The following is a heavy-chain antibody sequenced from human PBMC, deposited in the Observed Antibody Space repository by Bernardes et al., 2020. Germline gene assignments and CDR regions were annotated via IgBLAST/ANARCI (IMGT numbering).Heavy chain of an antibody. D-gene: IGHD3-9*01. CDR2: ISSSSSTI. CDR1: GFTFSSYS. V-gene: IGHV3-48*02. J-gene: IGHJ4*02. CDR3: ARAGLWGWDDILTASPSDY. Sequence: GGSLRLSCSASGFTFSSYSMNLVRQAPGEGLEWVSYISSSSSTIYYADSVKGRFTISRDNAKNSLYLQMNSLRDEDTAVYYCARAGLWGWDDILTASPSDYWGQGTLVTVSS.